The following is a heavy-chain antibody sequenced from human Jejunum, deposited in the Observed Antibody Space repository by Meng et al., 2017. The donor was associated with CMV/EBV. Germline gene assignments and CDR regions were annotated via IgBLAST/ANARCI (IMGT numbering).Heavy chain of an antibody. J-gene: IGHJ1*01. CDR3: LRGSGGSV. D-gene: IGHD3-10*01. CDR2: IPHRGSS. Sequence: QVGGAGHARGTPPETLSLPCPVSGDSITNHNWWAWVRQPPGKGLEWIGEIPHRGSSAYNPSLKSRVSMSKDKSKNQFSLKLTSVTAADTAVYHCLRGSGGSVWGQGTLVTVSS. V-gene: IGHV4-4*03. CDR1: GDSITNHNW.